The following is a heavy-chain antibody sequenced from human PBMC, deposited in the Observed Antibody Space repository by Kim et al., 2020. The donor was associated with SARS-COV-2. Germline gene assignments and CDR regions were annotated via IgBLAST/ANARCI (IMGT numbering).Heavy chain of an antibody. CDR2: ISYDGSNK. V-gene: IGHV3-30*04. Sequence: GGSLRLSCAASGFTFSSYAMHWVRQAPGKGLEWVAVISYDGSNKYYADSVKGRFTISRDNSKNTLYLQMNSLRAEDTAVYYCARASDWFGELFNYFDYRG. J-gene: IGHJ4*01. D-gene: IGHD3-10*01. CDR3: ARASDWFGELFNYFDY. CDR1: GFTFSSYA.